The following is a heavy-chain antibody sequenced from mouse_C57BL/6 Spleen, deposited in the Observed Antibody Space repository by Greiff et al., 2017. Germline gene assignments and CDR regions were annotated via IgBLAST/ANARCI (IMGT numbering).Heavy chain of an antibody. CDR3: ARSLGGRFAY. CDR1: GYAFSSSW. D-gene: IGHD4-1*01. Sequence: QVHVKQSGPELVKPGASVKISCKASGYAFSSSWMNWVKQRPGTGLEWIGRIYPGDGDTTYNGKFKGKATLTADQSSSTAYLPLSSLTSEYSAVYFCARSLGGRFAYWGQGTLVTVSA. J-gene: IGHJ3*01. CDR2: IYPGDGDT. V-gene: IGHV1-82*01.